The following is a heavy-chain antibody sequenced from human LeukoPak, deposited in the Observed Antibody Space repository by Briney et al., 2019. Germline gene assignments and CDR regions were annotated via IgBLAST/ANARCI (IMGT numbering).Heavy chain of an antibody. Sequence: PSETLSLTCTVSGGSISSYYWSWIRQPPGKGLEWIGYIYYSGSTNYNPSLKSRVTIPVDTSKNQFSLKLSSVTAADTAVYYCAREGLVAAWSWFDPWGQGTLVTVSS. CDR3: AREGLVAAWSWFDP. CDR2: IYYSGST. CDR1: GGSISSYY. V-gene: IGHV4-59*01. D-gene: IGHD5-12*01. J-gene: IGHJ5*02.